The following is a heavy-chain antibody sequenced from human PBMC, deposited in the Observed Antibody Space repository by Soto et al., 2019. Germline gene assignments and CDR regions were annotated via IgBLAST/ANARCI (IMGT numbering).Heavy chain of an antibody. V-gene: IGHV1-69*02. J-gene: IGHJ5*02. D-gene: IGHD3-10*01. CDR3: ARSSGSAAFDP. CDR1: GGTFSSYT. CDR2: IIPILGIA. Sequence: QVQLVQSGAEVKKPGSSVKVSCKASGGTFSSYTISWVRQAPGQGLEWMGRIIPILGIANYAQKFQGRVTIAADKSTSTAYMELSSLRSEDTAVYYCARSSGSAAFDPWGQGTLVTASS.